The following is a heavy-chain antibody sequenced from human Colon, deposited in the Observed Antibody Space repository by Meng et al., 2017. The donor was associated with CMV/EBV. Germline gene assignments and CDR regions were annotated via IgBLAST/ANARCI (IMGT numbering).Heavy chain of an antibody. D-gene: IGHD3-10*01. CDR1: GESFSSYY. CDR2: ISSGGST. J-gene: IGHJ5*02. CDR3: VREGYYGA. V-gene: IGHV3-53*05. Sequence: SLRLSCAVYGESFSSYYWSWVRQTPGKGLEYVSVISSGGSTEYVDSVRGRFTISRDNSKSALYLHMNSLRVEDTAVYYCVREGYYGAWGQGTLVTVSS.